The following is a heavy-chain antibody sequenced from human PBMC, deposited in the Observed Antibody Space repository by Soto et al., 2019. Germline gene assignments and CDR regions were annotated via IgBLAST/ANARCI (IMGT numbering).Heavy chain of an antibody. D-gene: IGHD1-26*01. V-gene: IGHV3-23*01. CDR1: GFIFENFG. CDR3: AKNQGVELVPLATVDWFDP. J-gene: IGHJ5*02. CDR2: ISGSGFKK. Sequence: PGGSLPLSCAASGFIFENFGMSWVRQAPGKGLEWISSISGSGFKKYYADSVKGRFTISRDNSKSTVYLELNNLSAEDTAVYHCAKNQGVELVPLATVDWFDPWGQGSVVTVSS.